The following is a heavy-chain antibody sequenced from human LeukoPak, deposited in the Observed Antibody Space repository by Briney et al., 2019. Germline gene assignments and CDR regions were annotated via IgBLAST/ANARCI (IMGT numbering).Heavy chain of an antibody. V-gene: IGHV4-30-4*01. D-gene: IGHD6-13*01. CDR1: GGSISSGDYY. Sequence: PSETLSLTCTVSGGSISSGDYYWSWIRQPPGKGLEWIGYIYYSGSTYYNPSLKSRVTISVDTSKNRFSLKLSSVTAADTAVYYCARVEAAAGTLYFQHWGQGTLVTVSS. CDR3: ARVEAAAGTLYFQH. CDR2: IYYSGST. J-gene: IGHJ1*01.